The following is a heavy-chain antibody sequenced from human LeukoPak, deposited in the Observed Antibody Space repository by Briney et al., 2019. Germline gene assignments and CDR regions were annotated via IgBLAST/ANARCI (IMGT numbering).Heavy chain of an antibody. Sequence: PGGSLRLSCAASGFTFSTYWMAWVRQAPGKGLEWVAGIKYDGIEKYYVDSVRGRFTISRDNAKNPLYLHMNSLRDDDTAVYYCARNLVAEPTGDWFDPWGQGTLVTVSS. CDR1: GFTFSTYW. CDR3: ARNLVAEPTGDWFDP. CDR2: IKYDGIEK. V-gene: IGHV3-7*01. J-gene: IGHJ5*02. D-gene: IGHD5-12*01.